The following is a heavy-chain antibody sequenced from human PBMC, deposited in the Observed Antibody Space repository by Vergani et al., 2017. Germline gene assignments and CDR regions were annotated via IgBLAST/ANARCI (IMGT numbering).Heavy chain of an antibody. D-gene: IGHD1-26*01. CDR3: ASLIVGATSVLFDY. Sequence: VQLVESGGGVVQPGRSLRLSCAASGFTFSSYGMHWVRQAPGKGLEWVSYISSSSSTIYYADSVKGRFTISRDNAKNSLYLQMNSLRDEDTAVYYCASLIVGATSVLFDYWGQGTLVTVSS. CDR1: GFTFSSYG. CDR2: ISSSSSTI. V-gene: IGHV3-48*02. J-gene: IGHJ4*02.